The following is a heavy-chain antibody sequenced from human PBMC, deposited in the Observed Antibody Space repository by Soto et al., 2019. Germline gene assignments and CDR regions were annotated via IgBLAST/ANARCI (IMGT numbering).Heavy chain of an antibody. CDR2: IYYSGST. J-gene: IGHJ5*02. CDR3: ARDPGIAAAGWFDP. V-gene: IGHV4-61*01. Sequence: PSETLSLTCTVSGGSVSSGSYYWSWIQQPPGKGLEWIGYIYYSGSTNYNPSLKSRVTISVDTSKNQFSLKLSSVTAADTAVYYCARDPGIAAAGWFDPWGQGTLVTVSS. D-gene: IGHD6-13*01. CDR1: GGSVSSGSYY.